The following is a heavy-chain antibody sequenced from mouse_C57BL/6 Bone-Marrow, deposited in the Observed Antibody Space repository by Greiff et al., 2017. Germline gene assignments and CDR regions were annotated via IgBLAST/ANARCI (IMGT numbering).Heavy chain of an antibody. D-gene: IGHD1-1*01. J-gene: IGHJ4*01. CDR2: IDPSDSYT. Sequence: QVQLQQPGAELVRPGTSVKLSCKASGYTFTSYWMHWVKQRPGQGLEWIGVIDPSDSYTNYNQKFKGKATLTVDTSSSTAYMQRSSLTSEDSAVYYCARPAPTVVATEAMDYWGQGTSVTVSS. CDR1: GYTFTSYW. CDR3: ARPAPTVVATEAMDY. V-gene: IGHV1-59*01.